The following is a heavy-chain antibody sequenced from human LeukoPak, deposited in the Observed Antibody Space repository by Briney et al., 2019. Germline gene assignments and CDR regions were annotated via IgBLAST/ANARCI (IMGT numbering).Heavy chain of an antibody. J-gene: IGHJ4*02. Sequence: PGGSLRLSCTASGFTFSNFWMHWVRQAPGKELVWVSGIDTAGSATRYADSVKGRFTISRDSAKNTLFLQINSLRAEDTAVYYCARTGGWLSNFDFWGQGSLVTVSS. D-gene: IGHD5-24*01. V-gene: IGHV3-74*01. CDR1: GFTFSNFW. CDR2: IDTAGSAT. CDR3: ARTGGWLSNFDF.